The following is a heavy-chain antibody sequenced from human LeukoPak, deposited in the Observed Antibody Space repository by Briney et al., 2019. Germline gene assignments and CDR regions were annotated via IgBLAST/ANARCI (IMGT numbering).Heavy chain of an antibody. CDR1: GGSFSGYY. CDR2: INHSGST. V-gene: IGHV4-34*01. Sequence: PSETLSLTCAVYGGSFSGYYWSWIRQPPGKGLEWIGEINHSGSTNYNPSLKSRVTISVDTSKNQFSLKLSSVTAADTAVYYCARVSIDFWSGYWYYYGMDVWGQGTTVTVSS. CDR3: ARVSIDFWSGYWYYYGMDV. J-gene: IGHJ6*02. D-gene: IGHD3-3*01.